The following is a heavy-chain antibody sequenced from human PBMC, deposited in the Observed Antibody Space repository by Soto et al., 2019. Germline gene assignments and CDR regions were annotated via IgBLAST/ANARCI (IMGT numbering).Heavy chain of an antibody. V-gene: IGHV3-9*01. CDR2: ISWKSASI. D-gene: IGHD2-15*01. CDR3: AKSRGGTANGLDV. CDR1: GFSFGDYA. Sequence: EVQLVESGGDLVQPGRSLRLSCAASGFSFGDYAMHWVRQAPGKGLEWVSGISWKSASIGYADSVKGRFTISRDNAKNSLYVQINSLSAEDTALYHCAKSRGGTANGLDVWGQGPTVTVSS. J-gene: IGHJ6*02.